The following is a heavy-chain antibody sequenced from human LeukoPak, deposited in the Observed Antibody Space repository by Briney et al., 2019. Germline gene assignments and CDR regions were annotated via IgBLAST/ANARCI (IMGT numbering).Heavy chain of an antibody. V-gene: IGHV1-2*02. CDR2: INPNSGGT. CDR3: ARSLYSGSYYRFGY. J-gene: IGHJ4*02. CDR1: GYTFTGYY. D-gene: IGHD1-26*01. Sequence: GPSVKVSYTASGYTFTGYYMHWVRQAPGQGLEWMGWINPNSGGTNYTQKFQGRVTMTRDTSISTAYMELSRLRSDDTAVYYCARSLYSGSYYRFGYWGQGTLVTVSS.